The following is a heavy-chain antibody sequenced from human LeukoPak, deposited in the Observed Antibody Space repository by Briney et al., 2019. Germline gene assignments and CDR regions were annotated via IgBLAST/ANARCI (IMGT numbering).Heavy chain of an antibody. D-gene: IGHD6-13*01. CDR1: GRSISSSTYY. CDR3: ATGSWYRGFDY. Sequence: SETLSLTCTVPGRSISSSTYYWGWIRQPPGKPLEWIGSISFSGSTYYNPSLKSRVTISVDTSKNQFSLKLTSVTAADTAVYYCATGSWYRGFDYWGQGTLVTVSS. J-gene: IGHJ4*02. CDR2: ISFSGST. V-gene: IGHV4-39*01.